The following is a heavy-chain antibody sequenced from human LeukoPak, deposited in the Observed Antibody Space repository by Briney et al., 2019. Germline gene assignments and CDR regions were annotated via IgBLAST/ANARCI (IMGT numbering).Heavy chain of an antibody. V-gene: IGHV4-34*01. D-gene: IGHD4-17*01. Sequence: SETLSLTCAVYGGSFSGYYWSWIRQPPGKGLEWIGEINHSGSTNYNPSLKGRVTISVDTSKNQFSLKLSSVTAADTAVYYCARDIYGDYLYYFDYWGQGTLVTVSS. CDR2: INHSGST. CDR1: GGSFSGYY. CDR3: ARDIYGDYLYYFDY. J-gene: IGHJ4*02.